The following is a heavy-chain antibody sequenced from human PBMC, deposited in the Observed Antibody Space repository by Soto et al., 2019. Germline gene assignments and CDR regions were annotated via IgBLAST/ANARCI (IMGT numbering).Heavy chain of an antibody. CDR2: IYTSGST. Sequence: PSETLSLTRTVSGGSISSYYWSWIRQPAGKGLEWIGRIYTSGSTNYNPSLKSRVTMSVDTSKNQFSLKLSSVTAADTAVYYCARIGSDILTGGVDYWGQGTLVTVSS. V-gene: IGHV4-4*07. CDR1: GGSISSYY. CDR3: ARIGSDILTGGVDY. D-gene: IGHD3-9*01. J-gene: IGHJ4*02.